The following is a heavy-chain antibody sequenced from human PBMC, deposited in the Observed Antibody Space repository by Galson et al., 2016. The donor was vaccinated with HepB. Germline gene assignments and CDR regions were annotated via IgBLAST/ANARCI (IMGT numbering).Heavy chain of an antibody. D-gene: IGHD6-19*01. V-gene: IGHV3-23*01. Sequence: SLRLSCAASGFTFTNYPMTWVRQAPGKGLEWVSTIGSGDFTHYADSVEGRFIVSRDNSKNTLYLQMNSLRADDTALYYCAREGYSSGHCGAFDIWGRGTVVAVSS. CDR1: GFTFTNYP. CDR3: AREGYSSGHCGAFDI. CDR2: IGSGDFT. J-gene: IGHJ3*02.